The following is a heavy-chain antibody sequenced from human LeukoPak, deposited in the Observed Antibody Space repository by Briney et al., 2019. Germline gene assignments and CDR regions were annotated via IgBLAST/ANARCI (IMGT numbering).Heavy chain of an antibody. V-gene: IGHV5-51*01. J-gene: IGHJ6*02. Sequence: GESLKISCKGSGYRFTSHWIGWVRQMPGKGLELMGIIYPGDSDTRYSPSFQGQVTISADKSISTAYLQWSSLKASDTAMYYCARGSYDSNYYFYFGMDVWGQGTTVTVSS. CDR2: IYPGDSDT. CDR1: GYRFTSHW. CDR3: ARGSYDSNYYFYFGMDV. D-gene: IGHD5-12*01.